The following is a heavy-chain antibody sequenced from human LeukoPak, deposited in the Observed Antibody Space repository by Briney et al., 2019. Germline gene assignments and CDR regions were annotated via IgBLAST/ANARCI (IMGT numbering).Heavy chain of an antibody. V-gene: IGHV3-30*04. CDR1: GFTFSSYA. CDR3: AKGPLRGTAAAIDY. CDR2: ISYDGRNI. Sequence: GRSLRLPCAASGFTFSSYAMHWVRQPPGKGLEWVAVISYDGRNIHYPDSVKGRFTISRDISTDTLWLQMDSLRTEDTAVYYCAKGPLRGTAAAIDYWGQGTLVTVSS. J-gene: IGHJ4*02. D-gene: IGHD2-2*01.